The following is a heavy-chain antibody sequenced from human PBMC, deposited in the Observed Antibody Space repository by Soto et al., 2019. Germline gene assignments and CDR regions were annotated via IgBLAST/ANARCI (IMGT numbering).Heavy chain of an antibody. CDR1: GGTFSSYA. CDR2: IIPIFGTA. J-gene: IGHJ6*02. Sequence: SVKVSCKASGGTFSSYAISWVRQAPGQGLEWMGGIIPIFGTANYAQKFQGRVTITADKSTSTAYMELSSLRSEDTAVYYCARDGGSSTSCYVCAYYYGMDVWGQGSTVTVSS. V-gene: IGHV1-69*06. CDR3: ARDGGSSTSCYVCAYYYGMDV. D-gene: IGHD2-2*01.